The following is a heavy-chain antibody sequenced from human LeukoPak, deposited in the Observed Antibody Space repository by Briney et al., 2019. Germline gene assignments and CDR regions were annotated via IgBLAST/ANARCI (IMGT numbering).Heavy chain of an antibody. CDR3: AKDPSLIAAEAYFDY. CDR2: ISGSGGST. D-gene: IGHD6-13*01. V-gene: IGHV3-23*01. CDR1: GFTFSSYA. Sequence: GGSLRLSCAASGFTFSSYAMSWVRQAPGKGLEWVSAISGSGGSTYCADSVKGRFTISRDNSKNTLYLQMNSLRAEDTAVYYCAKDPSLIAAEAYFDYWGQGTLVTVSS. J-gene: IGHJ4*02.